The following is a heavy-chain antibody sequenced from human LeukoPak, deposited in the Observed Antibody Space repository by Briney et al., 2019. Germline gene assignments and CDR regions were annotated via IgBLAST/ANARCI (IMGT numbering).Heavy chain of an antibody. Sequence: ASVKVSCKASGYTFTGYYMHWVRQAPGQGLEWMGWINPNSGDTNYAQKFQGRVTMTRDTSISTAYMELRSLRSDDTAVYYCARDRTYYYDSSGYYYPRLFDYWGQGTLVTVSS. V-gene: IGHV1-2*02. CDR2: INPNSGDT. CDR1: GYTFTGYY. D-gene: IGHD3-22*01. J-gene: IGHJ4*02. CDR3: ARDRTYYYDSSGYYYPRLFDY.